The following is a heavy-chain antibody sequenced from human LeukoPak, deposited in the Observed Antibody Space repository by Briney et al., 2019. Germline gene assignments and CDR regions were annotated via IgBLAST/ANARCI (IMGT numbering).Heavy chain of an antibody. D-gene: IGHD2-2*03. J-gene: IGHJ4*02. CDR2: ISAYNGNT. CDR1: GYTFTSYG. V-gene: IGHV1-18*01. Sequence: GASVKVSCKASGYTFTSYGISWVRQAPGQGLEWIGWISAYNGNTNYAQKLQGRVTMTTDTSTSTAYMELRSLRSDDTAVYYCARDCGYCSSTSCYLVWGQGTLVTVSS. CDR3: ARDCGYCSSTSCYLV.